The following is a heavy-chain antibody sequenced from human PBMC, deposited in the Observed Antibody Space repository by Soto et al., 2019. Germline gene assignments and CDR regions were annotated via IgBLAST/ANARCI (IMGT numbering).Heavy chain of an antibody. CDR2: IYHSGST. D-gene: IGHD2-2*01. CDR1: GGSISSSNW. V-gene: IGHV4-4*02. Sequence: SETLSLTCAVSGGSISSSNWWSWVRQPPGKGLEWIGEIYHSGSTNYNPSLKSRVTISVDKSKNQFSLKLNSVTAADTAVYSCARLLATAVHWFDPWGQGTLVTVSS. J-gene: IGHJ5*02. CDR3: ARLLATAVHWFDP.